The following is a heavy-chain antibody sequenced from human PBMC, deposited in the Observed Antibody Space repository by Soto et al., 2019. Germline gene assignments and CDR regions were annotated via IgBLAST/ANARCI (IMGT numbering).Heavy chain of an antibody. CDR2: INPSGGNT. V-gene: IGHV1-46*03. CDR3: ARDRATPGPFDI. Sequence: ASVKVSCKASGYTFTSYYMHWVRQAPGQGLEWMGIINPSGGNTSYAQKFQGRVTMTRDTSTSTVYMELSSLRSEDTAVYYCARDRATPGPFDIWGQGTMVTVSS. CDR1: GYTFTSYY. J-gene: IGHJ3*02. D-gene: IGHD5-12*01.